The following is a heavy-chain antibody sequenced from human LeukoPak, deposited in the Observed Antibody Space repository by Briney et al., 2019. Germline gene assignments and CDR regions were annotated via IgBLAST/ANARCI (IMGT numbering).Heavy chain of an antibody. CDR1: GYSISSGYY. CDR3: VETPNYYYDSSGYLR. J-gene: IGHJ1*01. D-gene: IGHD3-22*01. CDR2: VYHSGYT. V-gene: IGHV4-38-2*02. Sequence: SETLSLTCTVAGYSISSGYYWGWIRQPPGKGPEWIGCVYHSGYTYYNPSLKSRVAISVDTPKNQFSLSLNSVTAADTAVYYCVETPNYYYDSSGYLRWGQGTLVTVSS.